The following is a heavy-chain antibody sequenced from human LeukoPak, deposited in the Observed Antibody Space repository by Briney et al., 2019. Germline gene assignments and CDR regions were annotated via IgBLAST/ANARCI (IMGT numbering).Heavy chain of an antibody. CDR1: GGSISSYY. CDR3: ARDAGGGRIQLWPTFVY. V-gene: IGHV4-59*01. J-gene: IGHJ4*02. Sequence: SETLSLTCTVSGGSISSYYWGWIRQPPGKGLEWIGYIYYSGSTNYNPSLKSRVTISVDTSKNQFSLKLSSVTAADTAVYYCARDAGGGRIQLWPTFVYWGQGTLVTVSS. CDR2: IYYSGST. D-gene: IGHD5-18*01.